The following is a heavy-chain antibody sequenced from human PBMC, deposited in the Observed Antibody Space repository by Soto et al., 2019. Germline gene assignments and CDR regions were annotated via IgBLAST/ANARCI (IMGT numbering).Heavy chain of an antibody. CDR1: GYSISSGYY. V-gene: IGHV4-38-2*01. CDR2: IYHSGST. Sequence: SSETLSLTCAVSGYSISSGYYWGWIRQPPGKGLEWIGSIYHSGSTYYNPSLKSRVTISVDTSKNQFSLKLSSVTAADTAVYYCARLCSTTSCLLSRIDPCGPGTLVTVST. CDR3: ARLCSTTSCLLSRIDP. D-gene: IGHD2-2*01. J-gene: IGHJ5*02.